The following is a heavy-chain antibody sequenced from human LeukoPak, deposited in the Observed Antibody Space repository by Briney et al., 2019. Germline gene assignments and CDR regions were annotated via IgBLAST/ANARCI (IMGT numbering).Heavy chain of an antibody. CDR2: IYYSGST. CDR3: ARLRVAVAGTGYIDY. J-gene: IGHJ4*02. D-gene: IGHD6-19*01. V-gene: IGHV4-59*08. Sequence: SETLSLTCTVSGGSISSYYWSWIRQPPGKGLEWIGYIYYSGSTNYNPSLKSRVTISVDTSKNQFSLKLSSVTAADTAVYHCARLRVAVAGTGYIDYWGQGTLVTVSS. CDR1: GGSISSYY.